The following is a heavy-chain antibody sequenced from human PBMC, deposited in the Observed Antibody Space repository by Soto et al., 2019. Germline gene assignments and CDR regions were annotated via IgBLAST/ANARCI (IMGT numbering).Heavy chain of an antibody. CDR1: GFTFSGSA. D-gene: IGHD6-13*01. Sequence: GGSLRLSCAASGFTFSGSAMHWVRQASGKGLEWVGRIRSKANSYATAYAASVKGRFTISRDDSKNTAYLQMNSLKTEDTAVYYCTRHAGIAAAGTDYWGQGTLVTVSS. CDR2: IRSKANSYAT. CDR3: TRHAGIAAAGTDY. V-gene: IGHV3-73*01. J-gene: IGHJ4*02.